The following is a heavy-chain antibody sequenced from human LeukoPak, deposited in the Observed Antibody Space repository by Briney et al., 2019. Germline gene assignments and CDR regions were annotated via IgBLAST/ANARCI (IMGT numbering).Heavy chain of an antibody. D-gene: IGHD3-3*01. V-gene: IGHV3-48*01. CDR1: GFTFPTYS. J-gene: IGHJ4*02. CDR3: ARSLTIYEPLCAY. CDR2: ITPTGNTF. Sequence: GGSLRLSCEGSGFTFPTYSLTWVRQVPGKGLEWISYITPTGNTFYYADSVKGRSTISRDNAKDSLFLQMNSLRVEDTAVYYCARSLTIYEPLCAYWGQGTQVTVSS.